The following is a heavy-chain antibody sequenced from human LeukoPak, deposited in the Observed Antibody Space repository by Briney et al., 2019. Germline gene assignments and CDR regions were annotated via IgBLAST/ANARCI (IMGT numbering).Heavy chain of an antibody. Sequence: PGGSLRLSCAGSGFTFSNYWVHWVRQAPGKGLMWVARISDVGTRTDYADSVRGRFTITRDYAMNTIDLQMNSLTAEDTAVYYCVRSMSGRNDFWGQGTVVSVAS. J-gene: IGHJ4*02. D-gene: IGHD3-3*01. CDR1: GFTFSNYW. CDR2: ISDVGTRT. V-gene: IGHV3-74*01. CDR3: VRSMSGRNDF.